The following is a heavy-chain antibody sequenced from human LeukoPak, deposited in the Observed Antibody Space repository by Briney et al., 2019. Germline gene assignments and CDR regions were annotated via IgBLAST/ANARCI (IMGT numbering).Heavy chain of an antibody. Sequence: SETLSLTCTVSGGSISSYYWGWIRQPPGKGLEWIGSIYYTGSTYYNPSLKSRVTISVDTSKNQFSLKLSSVTAADTAVYYCSRDEYFYGSSGPSDYWGQGTLVTVSS. D-gene: IGHD3-10*01. CDR3: SRDEYFYGSSGPSDY. CDR2: IYYTGST. V-gene: IGHV4-39*07. J-gene: IGHJ4*02. CDR1: GGSISSYY.